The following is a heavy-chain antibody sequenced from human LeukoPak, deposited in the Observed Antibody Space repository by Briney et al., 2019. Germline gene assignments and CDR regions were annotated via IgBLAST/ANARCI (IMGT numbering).Heavy chain of an antibody. D-gene: IGHD1-26*01. V-gene: IGHV3-30-3*01. CDR3: ARDASPWELLPSDAFDI. CDR2: ISYDGSNK. Sequence: PGRSLRLSCAASGFTFSSYAMHWVRQAPGKGLEWVAVISYDGSNKYYADSVKGRFTNSRDNSKNTLYLQMNSLRAEDTAVYYCARDASPWELLPSDAFDIWGQGTMVTVSS. CDR1: GFTFSSYA. J-gene: IGHJ3*02.